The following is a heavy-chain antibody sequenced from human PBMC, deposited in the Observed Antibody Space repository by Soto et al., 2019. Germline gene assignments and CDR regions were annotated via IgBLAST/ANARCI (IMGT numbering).Heavy chain of an antibody. CDR2: ISSSSSSI. CDR3: AVIGNSGYASHPEDY. CDR1: GVTSGGYG. V-gene: IGHV3-21*01. J-gene: IGHJ4*02. Sequence: GGSPRVPRGAVGVTSGGYGGRCILKTPRKGLEWVSSISSSSSSIYYADSVKGRFTISRDNAKNSLYLQMNSLRAEDTAVYYCAVIGNSGYASHPEDYWGQGPLVTVSS. D-gene: IGHD5-12*01.